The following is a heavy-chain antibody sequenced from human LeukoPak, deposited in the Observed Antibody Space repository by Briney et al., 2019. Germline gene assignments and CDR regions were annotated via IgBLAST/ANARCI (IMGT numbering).Heavy chain of an antibody. CDR1: GFNFFSYG. D-gene: IGHD4/OR15-4a*01. CDR3: AKIGANVGF. CDR2: ISDSGGRT. J-gene: IGHJ4*02. Sequence: GGTLRLSCAASGFNFFSYGMNWVRQAPGKGLEWVSGISDSGGRTYYADSVKGRFTISRDNSKNTLYLQMNSLRAEDTAVYYCAKIGANVGFWGQGTLVTVSS. V-gene: IGHV3-23*01.